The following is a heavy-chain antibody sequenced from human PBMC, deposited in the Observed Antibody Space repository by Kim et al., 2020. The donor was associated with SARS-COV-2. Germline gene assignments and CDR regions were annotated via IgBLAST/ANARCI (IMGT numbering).Heavy chain of an antibody. CDR2: IYYSGST. CDR1: GGSVSSGSYY. CDR3: ASTPCSSTSRPNYYYYYGMDV. Sequence: SETLSLTCTVSGGSVSSGSYYWSWIRQPPGKGLEWIGYIYYSGSTNYNPSLKSRVTISVDTSKNQFSLKLSSVTAADTAVYYCASTPCSSTSRPNYYYYYGMDVWGQGTTVTVSS. J-gene: IGHJ6*02. D-gene: IGHD2-2*01. V-gene: IGHV4-61*01.